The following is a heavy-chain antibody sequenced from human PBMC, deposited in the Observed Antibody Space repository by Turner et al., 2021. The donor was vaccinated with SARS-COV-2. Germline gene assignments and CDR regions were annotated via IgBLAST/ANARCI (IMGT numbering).Heavy chain of an antibody. Sequence: QVQLVESGGGVVQPGRSLRLPCAASGLTFSSYAMHWVRQAPGKGLEWVAVISNDGRNKYYADSVKGRFTISRDNSKNTLYLQMNSLRAEDTAVYYCARECDDSSGCAEYFQHWGQGTLVTVSS. CDR1: GLTFSSYA. D-gene: IGHD3-22*01. CDR2: ISNDGRNK. CDR3: ARECDDSSGCAEYFQH. J-gene: IGHJ1*01. V-gene: IGHV3-30*04.